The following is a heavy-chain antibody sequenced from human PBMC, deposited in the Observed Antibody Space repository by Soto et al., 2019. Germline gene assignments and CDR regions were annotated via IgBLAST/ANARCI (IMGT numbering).Heavy chain of an antibody. D-gene: IGHD5-18*01. V-gene: IGHV4-31*03. CDR1: GGSINNGGYY. Sequence: SETLSLTCTVSGGSINNGGYYWSWIRQHPGKGLEWIGYIFYSGSTYYNPSLKSRVTISVDTSKNQFSLKVNSVTAADTAVYYCARDHPHSYGDYYFDYWGQGTPVTSPQ. CDR3: ARDHPHSYGDYYFDY. CDR2: IFYSGST. J-gene: IGHJ4*02.